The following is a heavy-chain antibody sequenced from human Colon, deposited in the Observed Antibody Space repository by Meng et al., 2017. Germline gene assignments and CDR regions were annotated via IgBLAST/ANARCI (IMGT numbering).Heavy chain of an antibody. Sequence: QLQLVQSGSEVKRPGDQVKGSCNDSGYFFSDCYIHWVRQAPGQGLEWMGWIVPNSGDTNYAQKFQGRVTMTWDTSISTTYMELSRLIFDDTAVYYCARSTPSLDYWGQGTLVTVSS. D-gene: IGHD2-15*01. CDR1: GYFFSDCY. J-gene: IGHJ4*02. CDR3: ARSTPSLDY. V-gene: IGHV1-2*02. CDR2: IVPNSGDT.